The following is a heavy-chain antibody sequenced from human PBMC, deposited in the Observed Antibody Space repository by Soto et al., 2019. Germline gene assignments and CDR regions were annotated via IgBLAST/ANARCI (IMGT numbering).Heavy chain of an antibody. CDR2: IYYSGST. D-gene: IGHD2-15*01. J-gene: IGHJ6*03. CDR3: ATGYCSGGSCSYYYYYYMDV. Sequence: PSKTLSLTCTVSGGSIISGGYYWSLIRQHPGKGLEWIGYIYYSGSTYYNPSLKSRVTISVDTSKNQFSLKLSSVTAADTAVYYCATGYCSGGSCSYYYYYYMDVWGKGTTVTVSS. V-gene: IGHV4-31*03. CDR1: GGSIISGGYY.